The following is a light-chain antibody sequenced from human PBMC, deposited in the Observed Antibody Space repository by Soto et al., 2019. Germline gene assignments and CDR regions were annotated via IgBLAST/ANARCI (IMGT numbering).Light chain of an antibody. CDR1: QSVGSL. CDR2: AAS. Sequence: DIQMTQSPSSLSASVGDRVTITCRARQSVGSLLNWFQQRPGIAPKLLIYAASTLQSGAPARFSGSGAGTEFTLIISSLQPEDFATYYCQQSYSLPYTFGQGTKLEI. V-gene: IGKV1-39*01. J-gene: IGKJ2*01. CDR3: QQSYSLPYT.